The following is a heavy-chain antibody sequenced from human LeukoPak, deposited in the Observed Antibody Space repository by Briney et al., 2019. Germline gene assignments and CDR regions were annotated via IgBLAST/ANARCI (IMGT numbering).Heavy chain of an antibody. CDR1: GFTFSTYG. Sequence: PGGSLRLSCAESGFTFSTYGMQWVRQAPGKGLEWVAFIRYDGNNKYYADFVKGRFTISRDNSKNTLYLHMNSLRTEDTAVYYCAKIEGKYQLANVPDHWGQGTLVTVSS. CDR3: AKIEGKYQLANVPDH. CDR2: IRYDGNNK. J-gene: IGHJ4*02. D-gene: IGHD2-2*01. V-gene: IGHV3-30*02.